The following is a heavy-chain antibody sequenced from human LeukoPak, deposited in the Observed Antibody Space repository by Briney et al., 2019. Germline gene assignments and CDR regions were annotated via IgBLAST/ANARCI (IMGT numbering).Heavy chain of an antibody. Sequence: PGGSLRLTCEVSGFIFSYYGMNWVRQAPGKGLEWISATSDSGDATYYADSVKGRFTISRDNSKSTLYLQMNNLRAEDTALYYCPKERGHSKPFDYWGQGTLVTVSS. J-gene: IGHJ4*02. CDR3: PKERGHSKPFDY. D-gene: IGHD4-23*01. CDR1: GFIFSYYG. V-gene: IGHV3-23*01. CDR2: TSDSGDAT.